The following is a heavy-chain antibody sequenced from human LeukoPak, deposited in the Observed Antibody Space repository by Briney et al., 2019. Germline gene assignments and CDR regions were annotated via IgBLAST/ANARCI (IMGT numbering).Heavy chain of an antibody. CDR2: IYYSGST. J-gene: IGHJ4*02. D-gene: IGHD3-9*01. CDR3: ARRTEYYDILTGYSPKYYFDY. V-gene: IGHV4-30-4*01. CDR1: GGSISSGDYY. Sequence: PSETLSLTCTVSGGSISSGDYYWSWIRQPPGKGLEWIGYIYYSGSTYYNPSLKSRVTISVDTSKNQFSLKLSSVTAADTAVYYCARRTEYYDILTGYSPKYYFDYWGQGTLVTVSS.